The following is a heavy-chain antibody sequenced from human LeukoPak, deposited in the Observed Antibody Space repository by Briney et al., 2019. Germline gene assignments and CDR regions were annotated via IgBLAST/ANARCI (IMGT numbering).Heavy chain of an antibody. CDR2: IYYSGST. J-gene: IGHJ5*02. Sequence: SETLSLTCTVSGGSISSGDYYWSWIRQPPGKGLEWIGYIYYSGSTYYNPSLKSRVTISVDTSKNQFFLRLTSVTAADTAVYYCARAGPWQIDPWGQGTLVAVSS. D-gene: IGHD3-10*01. CDR3: ARAGPWQIDP. V-gene: IGHV4-30-4*02. CDR1: GGSISSGDYY.